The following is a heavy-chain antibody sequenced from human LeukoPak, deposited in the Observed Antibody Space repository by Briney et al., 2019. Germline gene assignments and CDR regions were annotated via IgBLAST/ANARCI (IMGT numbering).Heavy chain of an antibody. CDR2: TTSSGAST. CDR3: STALLRVLTYIDG. J-gene: IGHJ6*03. V-gene: IGHV3-23*01. CDR1: GFTFSTYA. Sequence: TGGSLRLSCVASGFTFSTYAMTWVRQAPGKGLEWVSWTTSSGASTYYADSVRGRFTISRDKSTSTLYLQMNSLRAEDSAVYYCSTALLRVLTYIDGWGKGTTVTVSS. D-gene: IGHD4/OR15-4a*01.